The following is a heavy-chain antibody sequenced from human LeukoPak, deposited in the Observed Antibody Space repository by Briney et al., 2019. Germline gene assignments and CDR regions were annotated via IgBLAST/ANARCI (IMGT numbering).Heavy chain of an antibody. CDR2: IYYSGST. CDR3: ARDSYSSLYSHAFDI. J-gene: IGHJ3*02. CDR1: GGSISSGGYY. V-gene: IGHV4-31*03. D-gene: IGHD6-6*01. Sequence: SETLSLTCTVSGGSISSGGYYWSWIRQHPGKGLEWIGYIYYSGSTYYNPSLKSRVTISVDTSKDQFSLKLSSVTAADTAVYYCARDSYSSLYSHAFDIWGQGTMVTVSS.